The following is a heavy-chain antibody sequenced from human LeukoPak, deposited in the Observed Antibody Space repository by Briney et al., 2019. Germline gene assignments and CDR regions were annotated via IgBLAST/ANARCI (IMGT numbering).Heavy chain of an antibody. Sequence: KPSETLSLTCTVSGGSISSSSYYWGWIRQPPGKGLEWIGSIYYSGITYYNPSLKSRVTISVDTSKNQFSLKLSSVTAADTAVYYCARGDVDTAMVLSSYYYYYGMDVWGQGTTVTVSS. J-gene: IGHJ6*02. CDR2: IYYSGIT. D-gene: IGHD5-18*01. CDR3: ARGDVDTAMVLSSYYYYYGMDV. V-gene: IGHV4-39*01. CDR1: GGSISSSSYY.